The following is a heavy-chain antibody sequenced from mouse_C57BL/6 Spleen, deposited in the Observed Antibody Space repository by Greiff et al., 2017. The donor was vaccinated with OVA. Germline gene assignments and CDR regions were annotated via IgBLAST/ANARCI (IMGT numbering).Heavy chain of an antibody. Sequence: EVQLQQSGAELVRPGASVKLSCTASGFNIKDDYMHWVKQRPEQGLEWIGWIDPENGDTEYASKFQGKATITADTSSNTAYLQLSSLTSEDTAVYYCTTVIYYGSSSFAYWGQGTLVTVSA. CDR3: TTVIYYGSSSFAY. V-gene: IGHV14-4*01. D-gene: IGHD1-1*01. CDR1: GFNIKDDY. J-gene: IGHJ3*01. CDR2: IDPENGDT.